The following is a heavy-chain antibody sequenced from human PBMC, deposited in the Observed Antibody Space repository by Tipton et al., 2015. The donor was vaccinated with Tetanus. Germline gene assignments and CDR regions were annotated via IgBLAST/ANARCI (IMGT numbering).Heavy chain of an antibody. CDR3: ARAYDFWSGHLDF. D-gene: IGHD3-3*01. Sequence: TLSLTCTVSGGSVNSGGYYWSWLRQPPGKGLEWIGYASYSGRSNYNPSLKSRVIISIDAPKNQFSLKLSSVAAAGTAAYYCARAYDFWSGHLDFWGQGTPVTVSS. J-gene: IGHJ4*02. CDR1: GGSVNSGGYY. CDR2: ASYSGRS. V-gene: IGHV4-61*08.